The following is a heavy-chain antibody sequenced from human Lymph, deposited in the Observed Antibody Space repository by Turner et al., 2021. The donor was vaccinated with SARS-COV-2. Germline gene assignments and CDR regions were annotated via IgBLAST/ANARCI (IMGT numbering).Heavy chain of an antibody. V-gene: IGHV1-2*02. CDR3: ARGASVTPDRYYYYYYGMDV. D-gene: IGHD4-17*01. CDR2: INPNSGDT. Sequence: QVQLVQSGAEVKKPGASVKVSCKASGYTFTGHYMHWVRQAPGQGVEWMGWINPNSGDTNYAQKFQGRVTMTRETSISTVYMELSRLRSDDTAVYYCARGASVTPDRYYYYYYGMDVWGQGTTVTVSS. CDR1: GYTFTGHY. J-gene: IGHJ6*02.